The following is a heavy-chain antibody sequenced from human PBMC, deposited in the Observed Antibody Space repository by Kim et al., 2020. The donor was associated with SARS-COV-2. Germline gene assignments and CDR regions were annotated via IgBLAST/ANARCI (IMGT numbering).Heavy chain of an antibody. CDR3: ARVFYVIDY. D-gene: IGHD3-10*02. CDR2: ISRTGYAS. CDR1: GFTFNNYA. J-gene: IGHJ4*02. Sequence: GGSLRLSCAASGFTFNNYAMSWVRQAPGKGLEWVSGISRTGYASDYADSVRGRFIISRDSSKNTLYLQMSSVTAEDTAVYYCARVFYVIDYWGQRTQVTVSS. V-gene: IGHV3-23*01.